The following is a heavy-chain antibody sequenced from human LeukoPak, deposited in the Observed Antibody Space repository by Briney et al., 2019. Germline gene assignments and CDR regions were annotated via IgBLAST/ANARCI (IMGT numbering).Heavy chain of an antibody. CDR1: GGTFSSYA. D-gene: IGHD3-22*01. Sequence: RASVKFSCQASGGTFSSYAISWVRQAPGQGLEWMGGIIPIFGTANYAQKFQGRVTITADESTSTAYMELSSLRSEDTAVYYCASWYDSSGYISRSYFDYWGQGTLVTVSS. J-gene: IGHJ4*02. CDR3: ASWYDSSGYISRSYFDY. V-gene: IGHV1-69*13. CDR2: IIPIFGTA.